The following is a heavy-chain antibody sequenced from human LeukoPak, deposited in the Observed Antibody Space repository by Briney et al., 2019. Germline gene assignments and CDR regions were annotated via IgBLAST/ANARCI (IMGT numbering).Heavy chain of an antibody. D-gene: IGHD6-6*01. CDR3: GTGSSYVYYFMDV. J-gene: IGHJ6*03. CDR2: ISSSGSTI. Sequence: PGGSLRLSCAASGFTFSDYYMSWIRQAPGKGLEWVSYISSSGSTIYYADSVKGRFTISRDNAKTSLYLQMNSLRAEDTAVYYCGTGSSYVYYFMDVWGKGTTVTVSS. CDR1: GFTFSDYY. V-gene: IGHV3-11*04.